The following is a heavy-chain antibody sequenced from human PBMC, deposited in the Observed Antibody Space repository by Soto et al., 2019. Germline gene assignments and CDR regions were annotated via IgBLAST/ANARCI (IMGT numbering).Heavy chain of an antibody. Sequence: RLSDAAAGFKCGMFAMSSVGQAPGKGPEWVAAVSGSVDNTYYADSVKGRFTMSRDYTQKTVFLQMNGLRGEDTAVYYCAKSPSRVPYGMDIWGQGTTVTVYS. D-gene: IGHD2-2*01. CDR2: VSGSVDNT. V-gene: IGHV3-23*01. J-gene: IGHJ6*02. CDR1: GFKCGMFA. CDR3: AKSPSRVPYGMDI.